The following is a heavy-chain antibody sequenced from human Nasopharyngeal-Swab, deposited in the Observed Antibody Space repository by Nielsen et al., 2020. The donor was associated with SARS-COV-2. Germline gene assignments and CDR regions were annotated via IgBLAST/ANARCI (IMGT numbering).Heavy chain of an antibody. J-gene: IGHJ6*02. Sequence: GGSLRLSCAASGFTFSSYGMHWVRHAPGQGLEWVAVISYDGSNKYYADSVEGRFTISRDNSKNTLYLQMNSLRAEDTAVYYCAKDLKYYDILTGYMQISYPRRYYYYGMDVWGQGTTVTVSS. V-gene: IGHV3-30*18. D-gene: IGHD3-9*01. CDR1: GFTFSSYG. CDR2: ISYDGSNK. CDR3: AKDLKYYDILTGYMQISYPRRYYYYGMDV.